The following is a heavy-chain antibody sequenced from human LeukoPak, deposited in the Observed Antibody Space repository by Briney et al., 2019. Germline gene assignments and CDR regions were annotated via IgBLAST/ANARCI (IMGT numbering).Heavy chain of an antibody. Sequence: PSETLSLTCAVSGGSITTYYWTWFRQPPGQALEWIGYIYYTGNTKHNPSLESRVTMSIDTSKTEFSLKICSANAADTAVYFCASGSVVTALGQWGQGTLVTVSS. J-gene: IGHJ4*02. CDR2: IYYTGNT. CDR1: GGSITTYY. D-gene: IGHD2-21*02. V-gene: IGHV4-59*01. CDR3: ASGSVVTALGQ.